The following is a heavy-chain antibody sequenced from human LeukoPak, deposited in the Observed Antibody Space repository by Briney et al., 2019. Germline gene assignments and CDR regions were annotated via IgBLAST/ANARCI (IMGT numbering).Heavy chain of an antibody. V-gene: IGHV1-69*13. CDR3: AFSSGWSGYSRYYYYMDV. D-gene: IGHD3-3*01. CDR2: IIPIFGTA. Sequence: SVKVSCKASGGTFSSYAISWVRQAPGQGLEWMGGIIPIFGTANYAQKFQGRVTITADESTSTAYMELSSLRSEDTAVYYCAFSSGWSGYSRYYYYMDVWGKGTTVTVSS. J-gene: IGHJ6*03. CDR1: GGTFSSYA.